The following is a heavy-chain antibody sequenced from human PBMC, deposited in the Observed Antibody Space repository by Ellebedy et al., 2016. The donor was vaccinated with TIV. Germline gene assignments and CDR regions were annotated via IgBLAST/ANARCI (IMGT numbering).Heavy chain of an antibody. V-gene: IGHV3-73*01. CDR3: ASAFYDSGGR. J-gene: IGHJ4*02. CDR1: GFTFSGSP. D-gene: IGHD3-22*01. CDR2: ITGKPNNYGA. Sequence: PGGSLRLSCAASGFTFSGSPVHWVRQASGKGLEWVGRITGKPNNYGATYATSVKGRFTISRDDSKNTAYLQMTSLKTEDTAVYYCASAFYDSGGRWGQGTLVTVSS.